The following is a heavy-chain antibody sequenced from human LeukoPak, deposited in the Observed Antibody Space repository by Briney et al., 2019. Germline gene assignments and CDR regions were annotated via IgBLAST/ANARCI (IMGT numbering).Heavy chain of an antibody. CDR2: IKSKTDGGTI. V-gene: IGHV3-15*01. D-gene: IGHD3-22*01. Sequence: PGGSLRLSCAASGFTFSKVWMSWVRQAAGKGLEWVGRIKSKTDGGTIDYAAPVKGRFTISRDDSKDTLFLQMNSLKTEDTAVYYCTTDLSELDDSGYYAKYFHHWGQGTLVSVSS. CDR1: GFTFSKVW. J-gene: IGHJ1*01. CDR3: TTDLSELDDSGYYAKYFHH.